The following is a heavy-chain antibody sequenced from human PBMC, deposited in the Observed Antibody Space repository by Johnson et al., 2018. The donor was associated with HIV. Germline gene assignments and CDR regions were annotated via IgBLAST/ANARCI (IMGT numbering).Heavy chain of an antibody. J-gene: IGHJ3*02. D-gene: IGHD4-23*01. V-gene: IGHV3-13*01. CDR2: IGTAGDT. CDR1: GFTVSGNY. CDR3: ARGDYGGNLDAFDI. Sequence: LVESGGGLVKPGGSLRLSCGASGFTVSGNYMSWVRQAPRKGLEWVSAIGTAGDTYYPGSVKGRFTISRENAKNSLYLQMNRLTAGDTAVYYCARGDYGGNLDAFDIWGQGTMVTVSS.